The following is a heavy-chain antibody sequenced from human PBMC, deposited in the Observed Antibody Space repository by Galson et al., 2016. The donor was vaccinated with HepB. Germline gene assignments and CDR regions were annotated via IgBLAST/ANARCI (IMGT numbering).Heavy chain of an antibody. CDR1: GGSLRSGGYF. Sequence: ETLSLTCTVSGGSLRSGGYFWSWIRQPPGKGLEWIGNIHYSGRTTYNPSLKSRVTISVDTSKTQFSLKLTSVTAADTALYSCARERYNWNAAGEFDCWGLGTLVAVSS. V-gene: IGHV4-61*08. CDR3: ARERYNWNAAGEFDC. J-gene: IGHJ4*02. CDR2: IHYSGRT. D-gene: IGHD1-1*01.